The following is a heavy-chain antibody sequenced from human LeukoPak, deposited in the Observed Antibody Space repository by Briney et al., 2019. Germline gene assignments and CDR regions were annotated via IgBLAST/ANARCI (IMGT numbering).Heavy chain of an antibody. CDR1: GSTFTRYY. CDR2: INPSGGTT. J-gene: IGHJ3*02. D-gene: IGHD5-18*01. CDR3: ARDFAAMVTNGFDI. V-gene: IGHV1-46*01. Sequence: ASVKLSCKGSGSTFTRYYMHWVRHGPGQGLEWMGMINPSGGTTTYSQKFQGRVTMTRDTSTRTAYKELPSLRSQDTAMHYCARDFAAMVTNGFDIWGQGTMVTVSP.